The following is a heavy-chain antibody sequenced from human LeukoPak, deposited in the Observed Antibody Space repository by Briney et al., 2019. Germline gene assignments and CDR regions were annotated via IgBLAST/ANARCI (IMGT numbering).Heavy chain of an antibody. J-gene: IGHJ5*02. CDR3: ARLVSCSSTRCYPYNWFDP. Sequence: GEPLKISCKGSGYSFTSYWIGWVRRMPGKGLEWMGIIYPGDSDTRYSPSFQGQVTISADKSISTAYLQWSSLKASDTAMYYCARLVSCSSTRCYPYNWFDPWGEGTLVTVSS. D-gene: IGHD2-2*01. V-gene: IGHV5-51*01. CDR2: IYPGDSDT. CDR1: GYSFTSYW.